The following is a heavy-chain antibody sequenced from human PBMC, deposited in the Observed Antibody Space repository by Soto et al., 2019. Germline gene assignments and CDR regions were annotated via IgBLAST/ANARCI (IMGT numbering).Heavy chain of an antibody. V-gene: IGHV4-34*01. CDR3: ARDKITDLFDY. CDR1: GGFFSGDY. J-gene: IGHJ4*02. Sequence: SETLSLTCAVYGGFFSGDYWTWIRQPPGTGLEWIGEINHSGSTNYNPSLKSRVTISVDTSKNQFSLKLTSVTAADTAVYYCARDKITDLFDYWGQGTLVTVS. CDR2: INHSGST. D-gene: IGHD3-16*01.